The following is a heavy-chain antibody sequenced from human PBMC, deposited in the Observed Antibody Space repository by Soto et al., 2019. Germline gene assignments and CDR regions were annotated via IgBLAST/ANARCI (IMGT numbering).Heavy chain of an antibody. J-gene: IGHJ6*02. CDR1: GFTFSSYA. CDR3: ARDFDVVVAARSYSHYYGLDV. CDR2: ISYDGSNR. Sequence: GGSLRLSCAASGFTFSSYAMSWVRQAPGKGLEWVAVISYDGSNRFSADSVKGRFTISRDNSKNTLYLQMNSLRAEDTAVYYCARDFDVVVAARSYSHYYGLDVWGQGTTVTVSS. D-gene: IGHD2-15*01. V-gene: IGHV3-30-3*01.